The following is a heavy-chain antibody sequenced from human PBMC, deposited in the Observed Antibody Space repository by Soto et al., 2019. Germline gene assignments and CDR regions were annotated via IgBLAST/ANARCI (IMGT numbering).Heavy chain of an antibody. CDR2: IWYDGSNK. D-gene: IGHD3-3*01. Sequence: QPGGSLRLSCAASGFTFSSYGMHWVRQAPGKGLEWVAVIWYDGSNKYYADSVKGRFTVSRDNSKNTLYLQMNSLRAEDTAVYYCAVANYDFWSGYSIGDPWGQGTLVTVSS. CDR3: AVANYDFWSGYSIGDP. V-gene: IGHV3-33*01. CDR1: GFTFSSYG. J-gene: IGHJ5*02.